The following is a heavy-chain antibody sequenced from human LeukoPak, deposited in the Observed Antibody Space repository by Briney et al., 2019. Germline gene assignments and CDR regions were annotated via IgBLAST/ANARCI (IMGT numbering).Heavy chain of an antibody. CDR1: GFPFSTYW. CDR2: IKGDESDK. D-gene: IGHD7-27*01. Sequence: GGSLRLSCAASGFPFSTYWMNWVRQAPGKGLEWVANIKGDESDKYYVDSVKGRFTISRDNAKNSLYLQMNSLRAEDTAVYYCARDSFSWGRDFDYWGQGTLVTVSS. V-gene: IGHV3-7*01. CDR3: ARDSFSWGRDFDY. J-gene: IGHJ4*02.